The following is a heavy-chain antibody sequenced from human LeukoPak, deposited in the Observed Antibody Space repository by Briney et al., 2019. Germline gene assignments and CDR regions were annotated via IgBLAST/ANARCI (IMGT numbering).Heavy chain of an antibody. Sequence: PSETLSLTCTVSGGSISSYYWSWIRQPPGKGLEWIGYIYYSGSTNYNPSLKSRVTISVDTSKNQFSLKLSSVTAADTAVYYCARVGGIVVVPAAMPACDWYFDLWGRGTLVTVSS. D-gene: IGHD2-2*01. J-gene: IGHJ2*01. CDR2: IYYSGST. V-gene: IGHV4-59*01. CDR3: ARVGGIVVVPAAMPACDWYFDL. CDR1: GGSISSYY.